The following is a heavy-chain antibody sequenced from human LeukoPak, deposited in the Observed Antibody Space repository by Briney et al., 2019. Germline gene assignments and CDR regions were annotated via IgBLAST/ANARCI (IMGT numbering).Heavy chain of an antibody. D-gene: IGHD1-26*01. CDR3: ARVGATRYYYYYYMDV. V-gene: IGHV4-4*02. CDR2: IYHSGST. Sequence: PSETLSLTYGVSGGSISGSYWWSWVRQPPGKGLEWIGEIYHSGSTNYNPSLKSRVTISMDKSKNQFSLNLSSVTAADTAVYYCARVGATRYYYYYYMDVWGKGTTVTISS. CDR1: GGSISGSYW. J-gene: IGHJ6*03.